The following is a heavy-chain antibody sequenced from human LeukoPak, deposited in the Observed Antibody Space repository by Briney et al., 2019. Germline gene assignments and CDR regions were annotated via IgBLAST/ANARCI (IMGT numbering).Heavy chain of an antibody. J-gene: IGHJ4*02. CDR2: ITSSCGTI. D-gene: IGHD5-12*01. Sequence: GASLRLCCAASGFTFSSYSMSWVRQARGRGLELVSFITSSCGTIYYADLVKRRFTFSRDNAKNSLYPQMNSLRAEDTAVYYCARDSGYDLHIFDYWGQGTLVTVS. CDR3: ARDSGYDLHIFDY. V-gene: IGHV3-48*04. CDR1: GFTFSSYS.